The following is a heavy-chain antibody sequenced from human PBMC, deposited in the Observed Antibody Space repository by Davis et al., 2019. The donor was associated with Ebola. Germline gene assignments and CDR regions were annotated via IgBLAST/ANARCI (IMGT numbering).Heavy chain of an antibody. J-gene: IGHJ4*02. V-gene: IGHV6-1*01. CDR1: GDSVSGSSGA. Sequence: HSQTLSLTCAISGDSVSGSSGAWNWIRQSPSRGLEWLGRTYYNSKWYNDYALSVKSRITTNLDTSKNQFSLQLNSVTPEDTAVYYCASGWWSRGIDYWGLGSLVTVSS. CDR3: ASGWWSRGIDY. CDR2: TYYNSKWYN. D-gene: IGHD2-15*01.